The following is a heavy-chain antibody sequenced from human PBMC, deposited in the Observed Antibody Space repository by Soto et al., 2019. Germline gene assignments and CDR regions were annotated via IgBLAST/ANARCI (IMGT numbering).Heavy chain of an antibody. V-gene: IGHV4-34*01. CDR1: GGSFSGYY. J-gene: IGHJ4*02. Sequence: SETLSLTCAVYGGSFSGYYWSWIRQSPGKGLEWIGEINHSGSTNYTPSLKTRVTISVDTSKNQVSLKLSSVTAADTAVYYCARTTDFVSGTYPPAHFDYWGQGTRVTVSS. CDR3: ARTTDFVSGTYPPAHFDY. D-gene: IGHD3-16*01. CDR2: INHSGST.